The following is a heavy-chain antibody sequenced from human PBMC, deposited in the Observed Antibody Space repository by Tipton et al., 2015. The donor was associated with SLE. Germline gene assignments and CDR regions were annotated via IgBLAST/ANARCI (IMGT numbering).Heavy chain of an antibody. CDR2: IYYSGST. CDR3: ARHAGLDYYFDY. V-gene: IGHV4-59*08. D-gene: IGHD3/OR15-3a*01. CDR1: GGSISSFH. Sequence: TLSLTCTVSGGSISSFHWSWIRQPPGKGLEWIGYIYYSGSTTYTPSLKSRVTISVDTSKNQFSLKLGSVTAADTAFYYCARHAGLDYYFDYWGQGTLVTVSS. J-gene: IGHJ4*02.